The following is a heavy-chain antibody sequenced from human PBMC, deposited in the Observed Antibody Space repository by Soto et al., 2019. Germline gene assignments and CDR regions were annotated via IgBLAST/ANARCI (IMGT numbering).Heavy chain of an antibody. V-gene: IGHV1-69*01. J-gene: IGHJ2*01. Sequence: QVQLVQSGAEVQKPGSSVKVSCKASGGTFSSYAISWVRQAPGQGLEWMGGIIPIFGTANYAQKFQGRVTITADESTSTAYMEVSSLRSEDTAVYYCARFRGRVNWGSYLGDWYFDLWGRGTLVTVSS. CDR1: GGTFSSYA. CDR3: ARFRGRVNWGSYLGDWYFDL. D-gene: IGHD7-27*01. CDR2: IIPIFGTA.